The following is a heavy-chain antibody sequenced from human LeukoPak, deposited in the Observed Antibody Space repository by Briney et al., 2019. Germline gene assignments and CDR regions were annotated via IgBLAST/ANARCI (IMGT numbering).Heavy chain of an antibody. Sequence: ASVKVSCKASGYTFTNYYIHWVRQAPGQGLEWMGIINPSGGSTNYAQKLQGRVTMTTDTSTSTAYMELRSLRSDDTAVYYCAREWKDSSGYPMERFDPWGQGTLVTVSS. V-gene: IGHV1-46*01. CDR3: AREWKDSSGYPMERFDP. CDR1: GYTFTNYY. J-gene: IGHJ5*02. D-gene: IGHD3-22*01. CDR2: INPSGGST.